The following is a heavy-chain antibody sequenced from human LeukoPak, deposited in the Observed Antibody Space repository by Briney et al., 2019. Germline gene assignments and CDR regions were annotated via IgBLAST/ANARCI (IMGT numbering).Heavy chain of an antibody. CDR2: IYYSGST. J-gene: IGHJ4*02. CDR3: ARDRPWGYFDY. CDR1: GGSISSGDYY. D-gene: IGHD3-16*01. V-gene: IGHV4-30-4*01. Sequence: PSETLSLTCTVSGGSISSGDYYWSWIRQPPGKGLEWIGYIYYSGSTYYNPSLKSRVTISVDTSKNQFSLKLSSVTAADTAVYYCARDRPWGYFDYWGQGTLVTVSS.